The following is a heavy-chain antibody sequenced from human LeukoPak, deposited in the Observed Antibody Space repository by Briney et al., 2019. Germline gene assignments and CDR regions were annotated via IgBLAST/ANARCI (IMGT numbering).Heavy chain of an antibody. CDR1: GYTFTGYY. V-gene: IGHV1-2*02. J-gene: IGHJ4*02. CDR2: INPNSGGT. D-gene: IGHD3-3*01. Sequence: ASVKVSCKASGYTFTGYYMHWVRQAPGQGLEWMGWINPNSGGTNYAQKFQGRVTMTRDTSISTAYMELSRLRSDDTAVYYCARVFYDFWSGYLYPFDYWGQGTLVTVSS. CDR3: ARVFYDFWSGYLYPFDY.